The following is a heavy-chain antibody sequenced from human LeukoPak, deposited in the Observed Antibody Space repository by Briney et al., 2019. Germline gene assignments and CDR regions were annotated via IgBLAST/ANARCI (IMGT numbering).Heavy chain of an antibody. Sequence: SQTLSLTCTVSGGSISSGGYYWSWIRQHPGKGLEWIGYIYYSGSTYYNPPLKSRVTISVDTSKNQFSLKLSSVTAADTAVYYCARAITIAYYYGSGSYTYYFDYWGQGTLVTVSS. J-gene: IGHJ4*02. D-gene: IGHD3-10*01. CDR3: ARAITIAYYYGSGSYTYYFDY. CDR1: GGSISSGGYY. V-gene: IGHV4-31*03. CDR2: IYYSGST.